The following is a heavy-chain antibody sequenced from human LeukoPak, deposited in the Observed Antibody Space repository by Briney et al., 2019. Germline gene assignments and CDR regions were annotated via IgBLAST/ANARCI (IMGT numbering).Heavy chain of an antibody. CDR1: GFSFSSYW. Sequence: HPGGSLRLSCVASGFSFSSYWMSWVRQAPGKGLEWVSYISSSGSTIYYADSVKGRFTISRDNAKNSLYLQMNSLRAEDTAVYYCARIGRGGYYYYGMDVWGQGTTVTVSS. CDR2: ISSSGSTI. J-gene: IGHJ6*02. CDR3: ARIGRGGYYYYGMDV. D-gene: IGHD3-10*01. V-gene: IGHV3-48*03.